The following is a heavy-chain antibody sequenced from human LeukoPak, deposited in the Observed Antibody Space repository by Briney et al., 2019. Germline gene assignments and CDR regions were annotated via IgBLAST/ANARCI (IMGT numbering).Heavy chain of an antibody. V-gene: IGHV4-59*10. Sequence: SETLSLTCAVYGGSFSGYYWSWIRQPAGKGLEWIGRIYTSGSTNYNPSLKSRVTMPVDTSKNQFSLKLSSVTAADTAVYYCASSSSSVGTDVWGKGTTVTVSS. J-gene: IGHJ6*04. CDR1: GGSFSGYY. CDR3: ASSSSSVGTDV. D-gene: IGHD6-6*01. CDR2: IYTSGST.